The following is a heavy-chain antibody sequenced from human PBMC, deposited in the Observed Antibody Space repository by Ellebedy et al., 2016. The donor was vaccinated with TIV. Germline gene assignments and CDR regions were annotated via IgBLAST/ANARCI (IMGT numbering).Heavy chain of an antibody. Sequence: MPGGSLRLSCAVSXFSIRSSNWXXLVRQPPGKVLAWIGEIYHSGSTNYNPSLKSRVTISVDKSKNQFSLKLSAVTAADTAVYYCAWIGDSSGWGPHWGQGNLVTVSS. CDR1: XFSIRSSNW. V-gene: IGHV4-4*02. D-gene: IGHD3-22*01. CDR2: IYHSGST. J-gene: IGHJ4*02. CDR3: AWIGDSSGWGPH.